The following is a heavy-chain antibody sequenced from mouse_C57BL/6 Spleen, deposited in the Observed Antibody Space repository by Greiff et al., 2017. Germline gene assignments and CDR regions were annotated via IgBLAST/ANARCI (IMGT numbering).Heavy chain of an antibody. V-gene: IGHV1-7*01. D-gene: IGHD3-2*02. Sequence: VQLQESGAELAKPGASVKLSCKASGYTFTSYWMHWVKQRPGQGLEWIGYINPSSGYTKYNQKFKDKATLNADKSSSTAYMQLSSLTYEDSAVYYCARLIDSSGYVWFAYWGQGTLVTVSA. CDR1: GYTFTSYW. CDR3: ARLIDSSGYVWFAY. CDR2: INPSSGYT. J-gene: IGHJ3*01.